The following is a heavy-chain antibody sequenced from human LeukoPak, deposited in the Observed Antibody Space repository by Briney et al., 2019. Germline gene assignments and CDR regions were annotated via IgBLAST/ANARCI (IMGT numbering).Heavy chain of an antibody. V-gene: IGHV3-7*01. Sequence: PGGSLRLSCAASGFTFSRYWMSWVRQAPGKGLEWVANIKKDGSEKYYVDSVKGRFTISRDNAQNSLYLQMNSLRAEDTAVYYCATGQYSGSTYYFDDWGQGTLVTASS. D-gene: IGHD1-26*01. CDR3: ATGQYSGSTYYFDD. J-gene: IGHJ4*02. CDR1: GFTFSRYW. CDR2: IKKDGSEK.